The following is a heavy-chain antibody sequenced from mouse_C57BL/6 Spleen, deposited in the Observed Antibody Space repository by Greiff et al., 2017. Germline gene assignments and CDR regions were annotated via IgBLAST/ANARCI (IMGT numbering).Heavy chain of an antibody. CDR2: ISYDGSN. J-gene: IGHJ4*01. Sequence: EVKLQESGPGLVKPSQSLSLTCSVTGYSITSGYYWNWIRQFPGNKLEWMGYISYDGSNNYNPSLKNRISITRDTSKNQFFLKLNSVTTEDTATYYCAFLLRYYAMDYWGQGTSVTVSS. CDR1: GYSITSGYY. V-gene: IGHV3-6*01. D-gene: IGHD1-1*01. CDR3: AFLLRYYAMDY.